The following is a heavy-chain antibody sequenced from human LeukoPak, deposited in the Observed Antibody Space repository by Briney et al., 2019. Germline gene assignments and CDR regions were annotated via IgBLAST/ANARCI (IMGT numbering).Heavy chain of an antibody. CDR1: GDSVSSNSAA. J-gene: IGHJ4*02. CDR2: TYYRSKWYD. D-gene: IGHD3-10*01. CDR3: TRCSYGYSDY. Sequence: LSQTLSLTCAISGDSVSSNSAAWNWIRLSPSRGPEWLGRTYYRSKWYDDYAISVKSRITISRDTSRNQFSLHLNSVTPEDTAVYYCTRCSYGYSDYWGQGTLVTVSS. V-gene: IGHV6-1*01.